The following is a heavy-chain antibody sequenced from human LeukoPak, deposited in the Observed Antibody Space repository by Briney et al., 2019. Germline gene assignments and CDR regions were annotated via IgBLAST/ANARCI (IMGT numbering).Heavy chain of an antibody. J-gene: IGHJ4*02. Sequence: PSETLSLTCTVSGGSISSYYWNWIRQPAGKGLEWIGRIHTSGSTNYNPSLKSRVTMSVDTSKNQFSLKLSSVTAADTAVYYCARVICSGGSCRFDYWGQGTLVTVSS. V-gene: IGHV4-4*07. D-gene: IGHD2-15*01. CDR2: IHTSGST. CDR3: ARVICSGGSCRFDY. CDR1: GGSISSYY.